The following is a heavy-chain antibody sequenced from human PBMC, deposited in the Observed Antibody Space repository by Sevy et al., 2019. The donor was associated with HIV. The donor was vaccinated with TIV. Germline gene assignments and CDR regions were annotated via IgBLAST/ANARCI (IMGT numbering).Heavy chain of an antibody. CDR3: GRDETHGLPDY. CDR2: ISYDGSNK. Sequence: GGSLRLSCAVSGFMFSDYSMHWIRQAPGKGLEWVTLISYDGSNKFYAGSVQGRFTISRDNSKNILFLQMNSVRDEDTAVYYCGRDETHGLPDYWGQGTLVTVSS. V-gene: IGHV3-30-3*01. CDR1: GFMFSDYS. J-gene: IGHJ4*02.